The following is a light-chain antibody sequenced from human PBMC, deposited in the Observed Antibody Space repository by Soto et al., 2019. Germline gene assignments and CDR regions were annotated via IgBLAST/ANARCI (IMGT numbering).Light chain of an antibody. Sequence: EIVMTQSPVTLSLSPGERATLSCRASQTISYNLAWYQQKPGQAPRLLIYGASTRATGIPARFSGTGSGTEYTLTISSLQSEDFGVYFCQQYNYWPPVTFGGGTRVEIK. CDR3: QQYNYWPPVT. V-gene: IGKV3-15*01. CDR1: QTISYN. J-gene: IGKJ4*01. CDR2: GAS.